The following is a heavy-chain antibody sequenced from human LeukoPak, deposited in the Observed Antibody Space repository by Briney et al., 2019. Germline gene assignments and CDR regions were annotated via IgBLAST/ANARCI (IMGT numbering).Heavy chain of an antibody. CDR1: GGSISSYY. V-gene: IGHV4-59*01. D-gene: IGHD4-23*01. Sequence: SETLSLTCTVSGGSISSYYWSWIRQPPGKGLEWIGYIYYSGSTNYNPSLKSRVTISVDTSKNQFSLKLSSVTAADTAVYYCARGVDYGGNSGGDWFDPWGQGTLVTVSS. J-gene: IGHJ5*02. CDR3: ARGVDYGGNSGGDWFDP. CDR2: IYYSGST.